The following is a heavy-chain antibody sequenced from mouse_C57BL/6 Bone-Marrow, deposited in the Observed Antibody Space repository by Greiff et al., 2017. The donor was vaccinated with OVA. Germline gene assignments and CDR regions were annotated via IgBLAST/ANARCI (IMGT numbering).Heavy chain of an antibody. D-gene: IGHD1-1*01. CDR2: IYPRSGNT. CDR1: GYTFTSYG. V-gene: IGHV1-81*01. Sequence: VQLQESGAELARPGASVKLSCKASGYTFTSYGISWVKQRTGQGLEWIGEIYPRSGNTYYNEKFKGKATLNADKSSSTAYMELRSLTSEDSAVYFCAREDYYGSRGMDYWGQGTSVTVSS. CDR3: AREDYYGSRGMDY. J-gene: IGHJ4*01.